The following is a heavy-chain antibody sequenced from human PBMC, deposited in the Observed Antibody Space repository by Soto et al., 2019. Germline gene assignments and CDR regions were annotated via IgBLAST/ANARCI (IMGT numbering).Heavy chain of an antibody. CDR1: GYSFTSYW. V-gene: IGHV5-51*01. Sequence: GESLKISCKGSGYSFTSYWIGWVRQMPGKGLEWMGIIYPGDSDTRYSPSFQGQVTISADKSISTAYLQWSSLKASDTAMYYCARPFGVAYYYDSSGFEGDYWGEGTLVTVSS. CDR2: IYPGDSDT. CDR3: ARPFGVAYYYDSSGFEGDY. D-gene: IGHD3-22*01. J-gene: IGHJ4*02.